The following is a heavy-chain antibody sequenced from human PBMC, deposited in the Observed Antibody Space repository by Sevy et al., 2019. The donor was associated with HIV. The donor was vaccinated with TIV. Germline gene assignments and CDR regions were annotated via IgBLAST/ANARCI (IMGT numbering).Heavy chain of an antibody. J-gene: IGHJ4*02. CDR2: INPYSGGP. CDR1: GYTFTGYY. V-gene: IGHV1-2*02. Sequence: ASVKVSCKASGYTFTGYYMHWMRQAPGQGLEWMGWINPYSGGPTYPPKFQGRVTLTRDTSISTAYMDLSRLKSDDTAVYYSVRDDRDGYFEYWGQGTLVTVSS. CDR3: VRDDRDGYFEY.